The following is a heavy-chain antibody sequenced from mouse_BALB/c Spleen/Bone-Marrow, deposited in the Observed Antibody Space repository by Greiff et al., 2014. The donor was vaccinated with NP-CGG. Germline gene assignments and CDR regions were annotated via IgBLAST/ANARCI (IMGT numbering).Heavy chain of an antibody. J-gene: IGHJ4*01. CDR3: ARWEYYAMDY. D-gene: IGHD4-1*01. V-gene: IGHV14-3*02. CDR2: IDPANGNT. CDR1: GFXXXXXX. Sequence: VQLKESGAELVKPGASVKLSCTASGFXXXXXXXXXXXXXXXXXXXVIGRIDPANGNTKYDPKFQGKTTITADTSSNTAYLQRSSLTSEDTAVYYCARWEYYAMDYWGQGTSVTVSS.